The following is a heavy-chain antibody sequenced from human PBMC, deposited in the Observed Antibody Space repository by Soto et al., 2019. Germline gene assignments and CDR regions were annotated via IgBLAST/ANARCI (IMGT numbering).Heavy chain of an antibody. CDR2: ISYDGSNK. J-gene: IGHJ4*02. D-gene: IGHD2-21*02. CDR1: GFTFSSYA. CDR3: ARPFVVVTATSGLDY. Sequence: QVQLVESGGGVVQPGRSLRLSCAASGFTFSSYAMHWVRQAPGKGLEWVAVISYDGSNKYYADSVKGRFTISRDNSKNTLGLQMNSLRAEDTAVYYCARPFVVVTATSGLDYWGQGTLVTVSS. V-gene: IGHV3-30-3*01.